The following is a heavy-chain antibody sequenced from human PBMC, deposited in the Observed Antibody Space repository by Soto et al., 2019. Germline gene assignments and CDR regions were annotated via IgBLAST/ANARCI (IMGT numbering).Heavy chain of an antibody. CDR3: ARGDRFGAYYIMDV. D-gene: IGHD3-10*01. Sequence: SQTLSLTCAISGDSVSSNSSAWNWIRQSPSRGLEWLGRTYYRSKWYNDYAVSVKSRITLNPDTSKNQFYLHLNSVTPEDTAVYYCARGDRFGAYYIMDVWGQRTTVTVSS. CDR1: GDSVSSNSSA. CDR2: TYYRSKWYN. J-gene: IGHJ6*02. V-gene: IGHV6-1*01.